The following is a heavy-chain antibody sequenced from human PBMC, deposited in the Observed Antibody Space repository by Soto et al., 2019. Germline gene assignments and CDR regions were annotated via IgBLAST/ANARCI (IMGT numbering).Heavy chain of an antibody. D-gene: IGHD4-17*01. CDR3: ARSRTTVTPSGFQH. Sequence: QVQLQESGPGLVKPSETLSLTCTVSGGSISSYYWSWIRQPPGKGLEWIGYIYYSGSTNYNPSLKSRVTISVDTSKNQFSLKLSSVTAADTAVYYRARSRTTVTPSGFQHWGQGTLVTVSS. CDR2: IYYSGST. V-gene: IGHV4-59*01. J-gene: IGHJ1*01. CDR1: GGSISSYY.